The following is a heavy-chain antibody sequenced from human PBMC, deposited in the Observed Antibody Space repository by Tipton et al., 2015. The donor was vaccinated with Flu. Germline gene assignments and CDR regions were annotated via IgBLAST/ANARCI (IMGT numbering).Heavy chain of an antibody. CDR2: IYHSGST. Sequence: TLSLTCAVSGYSISSGYYWGWIRQPPGKGLEWIGSIYHSGSTYYNPSLKSRVTISVDTSKNQYSLKLSSVTAADTAVYYCARDQGFGGGLAYDYYALGVWGQGTTVTVSS. J-gene: IGHJ6*02. D-gene: IGHD3-10*01. V-gene: IGHV4-38-2*02. CDR1: GYSISSGYY. CDR3: ARDQGFGGGLAYDYYALGV.